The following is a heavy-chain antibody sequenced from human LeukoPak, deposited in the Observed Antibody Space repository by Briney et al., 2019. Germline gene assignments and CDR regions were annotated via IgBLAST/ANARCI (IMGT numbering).Heavy chain of an antibody. CDR3: ARAKGSGYNH. CDR2: IYYSGST. J-gene: IGHJ1*01. Sequence: SETLSLTCTVSGGSVSSYYWSWIRQPPGKGLEWIGYIYYSGSTNYNPSLKSRVTISVDTSKNQFSLKLSSVTAADTAVYYCARAKGSGYNHWGQGTLVTVSS. V-gene: IGHV4-59*02. CDR1: GGSVSSYY. D-gene: IGHD3-3*01.